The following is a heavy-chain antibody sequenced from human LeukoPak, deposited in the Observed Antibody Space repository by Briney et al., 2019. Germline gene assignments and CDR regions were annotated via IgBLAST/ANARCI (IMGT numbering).Heavy chain of an antibody. CDR3: AKDRVGSDVQMTYFDY. CDR1: GFSFSSYA. Sequence: PGGSLRLSCAASGFSFSSYAMSWVRQAPGKGLEWVSGISGSGGSTYYADSVKGRFTISRDNSKNTLYLQMNSLRAEDMAVYYCAKDRVGSDVQMTYFDYWGQGTLVTVSS. D-gene: IGHD6-25*01. V-gene: IGHV3-23*01. J-gene: IGHJ4*02. CDR2: ISGSGGST.